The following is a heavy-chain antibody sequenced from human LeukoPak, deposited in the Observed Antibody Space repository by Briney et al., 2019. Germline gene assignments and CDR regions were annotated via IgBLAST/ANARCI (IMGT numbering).Heavy chain of an antibody. J-gene: IGHJ4*02. CDR3: ASGIKYYYGSGSEFDY. CDR1: GFTFSSYG. D-gene: IGHD3-10*01. Sequence: GGALRLSCGASGFTFSSYGMHRVRPAPGKGVEWGAGIWYDGSNKYYADSVKGRFTISRDNSKNTLYLQMNSLRAEDTAVYYCASGIKYYYGSGSEFDYWGQGTLVTVSS. V-gene: IGHV3-33*01. CDR2: IWYDGSNK.